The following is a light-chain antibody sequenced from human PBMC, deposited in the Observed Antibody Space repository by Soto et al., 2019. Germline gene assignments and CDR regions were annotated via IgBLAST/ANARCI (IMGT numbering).Light chain of an antibody. CDR2: DVF. J-gene: IGLJ1*01. CDR3: SSYTTIHTYV. Sequence: QSVLTQPRSVSGSPGQSVTISCTGSNSNVGGQNYVSWYQQHPGQAPKLLIYDVFKRPSGVPSRFSASISGNTASLTISGLQADDEADYYCSSYTTIHTYVFGTGTKVTVL. CDR1: NSNVGGQNY. V-gene: IGLV2-11*01.